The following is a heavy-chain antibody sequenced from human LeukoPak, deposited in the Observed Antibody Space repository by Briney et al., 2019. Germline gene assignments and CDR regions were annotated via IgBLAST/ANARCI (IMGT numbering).Heavy chain of an antibody. V-gene: IGHV3-23*01. CDR3: AKGNNYYYPPDS. J-gene: IGHJ4*02. Sequence: GGSLRLSCAASGFTFSSYAMNWVRQAPGKGLQWVSAITGSGGSTYYADSVKGRFTISRDNSKNTLYLQMNSLRAEDTALYYCAKGNNYYYPPDSWGQGTLVTVSS. D-gene: IGHD1-26*01. CDR1: GFTFSSYA. CDR2: ITGSGGST.